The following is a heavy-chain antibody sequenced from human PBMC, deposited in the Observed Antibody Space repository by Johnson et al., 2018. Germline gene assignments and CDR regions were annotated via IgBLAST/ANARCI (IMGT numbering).Heavy chain of an antibody. CDR1: GGSTSSFY. V-gene: IGHV4-59*01. CDR2: IHHSGST. CDR3: ARVDYGMDV. Sequence: QVQLQESGPGLVKPSETLSLTCSVSGGSTSSFYWSWIRQSPGKGLQWIGYIHHSGSTNYNPSLKSRLSMSVDTSKNQFSLKLNSVTAADPAVYYCARVDYGMDVWGQGTTVTVSS. J-gene: IGHJ6*02.